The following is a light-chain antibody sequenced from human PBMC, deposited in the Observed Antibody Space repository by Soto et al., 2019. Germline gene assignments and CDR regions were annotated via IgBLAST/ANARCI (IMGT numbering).Light chain of an antibody. J-gene: IGLJ1*01. CDR3: QVWDTISDHYV. V-gene: IGLV3-21*02. CDR2: VDS. CDR1: NIGGKS. Sequence: SYELTQPPSVSVAPGQTASITCGGTNIGGKSVHWYQQRPGQAPVLVIYVDSDRPSGIPDRFSASTSGNTAALTISRVEAGDEADYYCQVWDTISDHYVFGSGTKLTVL.